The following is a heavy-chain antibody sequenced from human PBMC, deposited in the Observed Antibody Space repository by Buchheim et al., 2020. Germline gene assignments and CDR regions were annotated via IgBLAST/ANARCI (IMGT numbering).Heavy chain of an antibody. CDR2: ISYDGSNK. J-gene: IGHJ6*02. D-gene: IGHD2-15*01. Sequence: QVQLVESGGGVVQPGRSLRLSCAASGFTFSSCGMHWVRQAPGKGLEWVAVISYDGSNKYYADSVKGRFTISRDNSKNTLYLQMNSLRAEDTAVYYCAKEMGGYCSGGSCYAYYYYGMDVWGQGTT. V-gene: IGHV3-30*18. CDR3: AKEMGGYCSGGSCYAYYYYGMDV. CDR1: GFTFSSCG.